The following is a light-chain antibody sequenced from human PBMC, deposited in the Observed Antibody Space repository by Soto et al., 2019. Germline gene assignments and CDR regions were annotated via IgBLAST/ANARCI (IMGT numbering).Light chain of an antibody. V-gene: IGLV1-40*01. J-gene: IGLJ1*01. Sequence: QSVLTQPPSVSGAPGQRVTISCTGSSSNIGTGYNIHWYQQVPGTAPKLPIYGNSNRPSGVPDRFSGSKSGTSASLAITGLQAEDEADYYCQSYDSSLSGGVFGTGTKVTVL. CDR1: SSNIGTGYN. CDR2: GNS. CDR3: QSYDSSLSGGV.